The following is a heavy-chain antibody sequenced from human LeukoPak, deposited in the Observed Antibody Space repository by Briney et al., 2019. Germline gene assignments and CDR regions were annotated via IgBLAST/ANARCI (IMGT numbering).Heavy chain of an antibody. CDR2: ISSSSSYI. D-gene: IGHD3-22*01. J-gene: IGHJ4*02. Sequence: GGSLRLSCAASGFTFSSYSMNWVRQAPGKGLEWVSSISSSSSYIYYADSVKGRFTISRDNAKNSLYLQMNSLRAEDTAVYYCARADINYYDSSGYGDYWGQGTLVTVSS. CDR3: ARADINYYDSSGYGDY. CDR1: GFTFSSYS. V-gene: IGHV3-21*01.